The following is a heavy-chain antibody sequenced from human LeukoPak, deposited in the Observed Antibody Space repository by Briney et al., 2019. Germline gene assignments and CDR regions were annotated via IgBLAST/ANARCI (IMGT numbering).Heavy chain of an antibody. D-gene: IGHD6-13*01. CDR1: GFTFSIYA. CDR2: TSYDGNDE. V-gene: IGHV3-30-3*01. Sequence: PGGSLRLSCAASGFTFSIYAMHWVRQTPGKGLEWVAITSYDGNDEHYTDSVKGRFTISRDNSMNTLYLQMNSLRSEDTAVYYCARPTSCSWHLFDYWGQGTLVTVSS. J-gene: IGHJ4*02. CDR3: ARPTSCSWHLFDY.